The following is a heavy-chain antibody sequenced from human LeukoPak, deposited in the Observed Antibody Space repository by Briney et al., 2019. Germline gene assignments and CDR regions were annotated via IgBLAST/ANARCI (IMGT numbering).Heavy chain of an antibody. CDR3: TRDRSRAEDD. J-gene: IGHJ4*02. CDR2: INQGGSDK. Sequence: GGSLRLSCAASGFTFSGYWMSWVRQAPGKGLEWVANINQGGSDKYYVDSVKGRFTISRDNANNLLYLQMNSLRGEDTAVYYCTRDRSRAEDDWGQGTLVTVSS. D-gene: IGHD1-14*01. CDR1: GFTFSGYW. V-gene: IGHV3-7*01.